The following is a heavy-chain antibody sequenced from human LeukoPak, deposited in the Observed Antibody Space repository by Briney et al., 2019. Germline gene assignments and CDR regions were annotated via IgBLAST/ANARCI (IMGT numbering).Heavy chain of an antibody. CDR2: INWNGGRT. CDR3: ARAKYSASLGHAFDI. J-gene: IGHJ3*02. Sequence: GGSLRLSCAAPVFTFDDYGVSWVPQAPGKGLEWVSGINWNGGRTGYAESLKGGFTTSRETAKTSQYLQMNSMRAEDTALYYSARAKYSASLGHAFDIWGQGTMVTVSS. D-gene: IGHD1-26*01. V-gene: IGHV3-20*04. CDR1: VFTFDDYG.